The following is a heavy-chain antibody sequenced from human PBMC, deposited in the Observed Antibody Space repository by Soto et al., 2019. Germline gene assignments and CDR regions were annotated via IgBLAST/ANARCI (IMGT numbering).Heavy chain of an antibody. CDR1: GFSLRTTGVG. V-gene: IGHV2-5*02. J-gene: IGHJ3*02. D-gene: IGHD6-19*01. Sequence: SGPTLVNPPQALTLTCTFSGFSLRTTGVGVGWIRQPPGKALEWLALLYLDDDNRYNPSLKSRLTLTKDTSKSQVVLTLTNVDPADTATYYCAHNPPQDSGAFDIWGQGTKVTVSS. CDR2: LYLDDDN. CDR3: AHNPPQDSGAFDI.